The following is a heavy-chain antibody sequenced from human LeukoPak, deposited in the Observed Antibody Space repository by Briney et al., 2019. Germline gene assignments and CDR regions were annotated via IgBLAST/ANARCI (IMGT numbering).Heavy chain of an antibody. J-gene: IGHJ3*02. V-gene: IGHV4-30-4*01. CDR1: GGSFSGYY. CDR2: IYYSGST. D-gene: IGHD3-22*01. CDR3: ARGTYYYDSSGYYYVSAFDI. Sequence: PSETLSLTCAVYGGSFSGYYWSWIRQPPGKGLEWIGYIYYSGSTYYNPSLKSRVTISVDTSKNQFSLKLSSVTAADTAVFYCARGTYYYDSSGYYYVSAFDIWGQGTMVTVSS.